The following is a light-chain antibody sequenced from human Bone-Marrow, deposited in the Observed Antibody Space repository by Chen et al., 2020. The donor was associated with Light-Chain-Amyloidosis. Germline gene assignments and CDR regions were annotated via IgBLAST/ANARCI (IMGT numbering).Light chain of an antibody. J-gene: IGKJ1*01. CDR1: QGIASY. CDR3: QNYNSAPRA. V-gene: IGKV1-27*01. CDR2: AAT. Sequence: DIQLTHSPSSLSASVCDRVTITCRASQGIASYLAWYQHKPGKVPKLLIYAATTLQSGVPSRFSGSGTGADLTLTISSLQPEDVATDYCQNYNSAPRAFGQGTKVEI.